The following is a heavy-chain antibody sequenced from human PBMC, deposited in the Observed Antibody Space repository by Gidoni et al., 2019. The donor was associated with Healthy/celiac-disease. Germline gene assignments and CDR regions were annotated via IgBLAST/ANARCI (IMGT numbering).Heavy chain of an antibody. D-gene: IGHD1-26*01. CDR3: ARLIKWELLAYYGMDV. CDR2: INPGDYDT. V-gene: IGHV5-51*01. J-gene: IGHJ6*02. CDR1: GSSFTSYW. Sequence: EVQLVQSGAEVKKPGESLKISCKGSGSSFTSYWIGWVRQMPGKGREWMGIINPGDYDTRYSPSFQGQVTISADKSISTAYLQWSSLKASDTAMYYCARLIKWELLAYYGMDVWGQGTTVTVSS.